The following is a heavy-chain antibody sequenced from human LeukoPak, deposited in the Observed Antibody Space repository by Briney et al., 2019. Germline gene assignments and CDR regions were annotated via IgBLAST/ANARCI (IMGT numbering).Heavy chain of an antibody. CDR2: ISYDGSNK. Sequence: PGGSLRLSCAASGFTFSSYAMHWVRQAPGKGLEWVAVISYDGSNKYYADSVKGRFTISRDNSKNTLYLQMNSLRAEDTAVYYCAKDQGVYYDSSGYPLDWWGQGTLVTVSS. CDR1: GFTFSSYA. CDR3: AKDQGVYYDSSGYPLDW. V-gene: IGHV3-30-3*01. D-gene: IGHD3-22*01. J-gene: IGHJ4*02.